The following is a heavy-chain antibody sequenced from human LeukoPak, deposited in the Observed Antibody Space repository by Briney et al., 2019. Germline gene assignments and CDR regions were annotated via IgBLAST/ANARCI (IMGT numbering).Heavy chain of an antibody. V-gene: IGHV3-74*01. Sequence: PGGSLRLSCAASGFTFSSYSMHWVRQAPGKGLVWVSRISSDGSNINYADSVKGRFTISRDNAKNTLYLQMNSLRAEDTALYYCARQSRDFDYWGQGTLVTVSS. CDR2: ISSDGSNI. J-gene: IGHJ4*02. CDR3: ARQSRDFDY. CDR1: GFTFSSYS.